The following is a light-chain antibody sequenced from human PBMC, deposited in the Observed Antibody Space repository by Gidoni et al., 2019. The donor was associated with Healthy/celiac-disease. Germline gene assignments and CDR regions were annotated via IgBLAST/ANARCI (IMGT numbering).Light chain of an antibody. CDR2: EVS. Sequence: QSALTQPASVSGSPGQSITISCTGTSSDVGSYNLVSWYQQHPGKAPKLMIYEVSKRPSGVSNRFSGSKSVNTASLTISGLQAEDEADYYCCSYAGSRTVVFGGGTKLTVL. V-gene: IGLV2-23*02. CDR1: SSDVGSYNL. CDR3: CSYAGSRTVV. J-gene: IGLJ2*01.